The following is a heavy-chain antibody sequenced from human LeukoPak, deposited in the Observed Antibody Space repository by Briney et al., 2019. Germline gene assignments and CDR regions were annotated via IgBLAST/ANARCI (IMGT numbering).Heavy chain of an antibody. D-gene: IGHD3-22*01. CDR3: ARREVVITSIWFDP. J-gene: IGHJ5*02. CDR1: GYTFTSYD. CDR2: MNPNSGNT. V-gene: IGHV1-8*01. Sequence: GASVKVSCKASGYTFTSYDINWVRQATGQGLEWMGWMNPNSGNTGYAQKFQGRVTMTRNTSISTAYMELSSLRSEDTAVYYCARREVVITSIWFDPWGQGTLVTVSS.